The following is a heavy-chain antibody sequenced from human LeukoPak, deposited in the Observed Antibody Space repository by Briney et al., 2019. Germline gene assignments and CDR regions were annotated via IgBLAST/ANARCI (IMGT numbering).Heavy chain of an antibody. Sequence: SVKVSCKASGGTFSSYAISWVRQAPGQGLEWMGGIIPIFGTANYTQKFQGRVTITADESTSTAYMELSSLRSEDTAVYYCARVDRGYSYGNDYWGQGTLVTVSS. CDR3: ARVDRGYSYGNDY. J-gene: IGHJ4*02. CDR1: GGTFSSYA. D-gene: IGHD5-18*01. CDR2: IIPIFGTA. V-gene: IGHV1-69*13.